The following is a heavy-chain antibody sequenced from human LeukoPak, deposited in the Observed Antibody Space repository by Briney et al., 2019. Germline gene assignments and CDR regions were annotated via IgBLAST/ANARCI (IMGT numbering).Heavy chain of an antibody. CDR1: GVSIRSYY. J-gene: IGHJ6*03. D-gene: IGHD6-6*01. V-gene: IGHV4-4*07. Sequence: PSETLSLTCTVSGVSIRSYYWSWIRQPAGKGLEWIGRFHTSGSTNYNPSLKSRVTMSVDTSKNQFSLKLSSVTAADTAVYYCARDWGVSARPGYMDVWGKGTTVTVSS. CDR2: FHTSGST. CDR3: ARDWGVSARPGYMDV.